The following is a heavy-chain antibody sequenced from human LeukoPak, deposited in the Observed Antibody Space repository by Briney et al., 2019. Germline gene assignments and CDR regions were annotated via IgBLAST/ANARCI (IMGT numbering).Heavy chain of an antibody. J-gene: IGHJ4*02. Sequence: PGGSLRLSCAASGFTFSGYSMNWVRQAPGKGLEWVSYISGSGSTIYYADSVKGRFTISRDDAKNSLYLQMNSLRAEDTAVYYCIEGYSNHLFDYWGQGTLVTVSS. CDR2: ISGSGSTI. CDR1: GFTFSGYS. D-gene: IGHD4-11*01. CDR3: IEGYSNHLFDY. V-gene: IGHV3-48*01.